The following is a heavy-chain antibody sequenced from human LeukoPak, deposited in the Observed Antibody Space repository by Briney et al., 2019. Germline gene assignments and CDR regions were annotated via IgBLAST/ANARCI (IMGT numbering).Heavy chain of an antibody. Sequence: GGSLRLSCAASGFTFSGSAMHWVRQASGKGLEWVGRIRSKANSYATAYAASVKGRFTISRDDSKNTAYLQMNSLKTEDTAVYYCAKGRRLRWYNAFDIWGQGTMVTVSS. CDR3: AKGRRLRWYNAFDI. V-gene: IGHV3-73*01. D-gene: IGHD4-23*01. J-gene: IGHJ3*02. CDR1: GFTFSGSA. CDR2: IRSKANSYAT.